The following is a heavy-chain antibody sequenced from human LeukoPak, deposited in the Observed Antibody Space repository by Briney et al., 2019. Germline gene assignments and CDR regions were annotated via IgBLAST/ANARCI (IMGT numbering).Heavy chain of an antibody. Sequence: ASVKVSCKASGYTFTGYYMHWVRQAPGQGLEWMGWINPNSGGTNYAQKFQGRVTMTRDTSISTAYMELSRLRSDDTAVYYCARDYSGSYLGAFDIWGQGTMVTVSS. V-gene: IGHV1-2*02. CDR2: INPNSGGT. J-gene: IGHJ3*02. D-gene: IGHD1-26*01. CDR3: ARDYSGSYLGAFDI. CDR1: GYTFTGYY.